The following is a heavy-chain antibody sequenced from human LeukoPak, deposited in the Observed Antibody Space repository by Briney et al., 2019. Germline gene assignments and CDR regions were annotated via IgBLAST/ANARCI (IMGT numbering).Heavy chain of an antibody. D-gene: IGHD4-23*01. CDR3: ARDGRGGHNDF. V-gene: IGHV3-7*01. CDR2: IREDGGHK. J-gene: IGHJ4*02. Sequence: GGSLRLSCAASGFTFSGYYMSWIRQAPGKGLEWVANIREDGGHKNYVDSVKGRFSISRDNAKNSLFLQMDSLGVDDTAIYYCARDGRGGHNDFWGQGTLITVSS. CDR1: GFTFSGYY.